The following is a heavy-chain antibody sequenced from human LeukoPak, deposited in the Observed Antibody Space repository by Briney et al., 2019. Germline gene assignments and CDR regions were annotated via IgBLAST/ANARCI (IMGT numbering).Heavy chain of an antibody. CDR3: ATDLLRLGYCSGGSCYSGHRGGSYSFDY. CDR1: GYTFTSYY. CDR2: INPSGGST. Sequence: GGSLRLSCASSGYTFTSYYMHWVRQAPGQGLEWMGIINPSGGSTSYAQTFQGRGTMTRDTSTSTVHIELSSLRSEHTAVYSCATDLLRLGYCSGGSCYSGHRGGSYSFDYWGQGTLVTVSS. V-gene: IGHV1-46*01. J-gene: IGHJ4*02. D-gene: IGHD2-15*01.